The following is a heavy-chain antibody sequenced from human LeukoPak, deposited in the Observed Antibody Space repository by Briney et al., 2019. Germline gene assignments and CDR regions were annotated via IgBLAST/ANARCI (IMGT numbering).Heavy chain of an antibody. J-gene: IGHJ4*02. D-gene: IGHD5-12*01. CDR2: ISGSGGST. CDR1: GFTFSSYA. CDR3: ARGYSGYDFPYYFDY. V-gene: IGHV3-23*01. Sequence: GGSPRLSCAASGFTFSSYAMSWVRQAPGKGLEWVSAISGSGGSTYYADSVKGRFTISRDNSKNTLYLQMNSLRAEDTAVYYCARGYSGYDFPYYFDYWGQGTLVTVSS.